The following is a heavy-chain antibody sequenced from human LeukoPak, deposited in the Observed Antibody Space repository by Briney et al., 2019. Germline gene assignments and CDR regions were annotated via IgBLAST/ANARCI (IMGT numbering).Heavy chain of an antibody. Sequence: GGSLRLSCAVSGFTVSGDYMSWVRQAPGKGLEWVSAISGSGGSTYYADSVKGRFTISRDNSKNTLYLQMNSLRAEDTAVYYCAKDSVYYDNSSYPYWGQGTLVTVSS. CDR1: GFTVSGDY. CDR3: AKDSVYYDNSSYPY. J-gene: IGHJ4*02. V-gene: IGHV3-23*01. D-gene: IGHD3-22*01. CDR2: ISGSGGST.